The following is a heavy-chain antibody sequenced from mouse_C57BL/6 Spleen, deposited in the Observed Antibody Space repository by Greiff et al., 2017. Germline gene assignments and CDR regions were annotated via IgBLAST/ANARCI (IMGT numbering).Heavy chain of an antibody. D-gene: IGHD1-1*01. Sequence: EVQLVESGPGLVKPSQSLSLTCSVTGYSITSGYYWNWIRQFPGNKLEWMGYISYDGSNNYNPSLKNRISITRDTSKNQFFLKLNSVTTEDTATYYCARDPHYYGSSYWYFDVWGTGTTVTVSS. V-gene: IGHV3-6*01. CDR3: ARDPHYYGSSYWYFDV. CDR2: ISYDGSN. CDR1: GYSITSGYY. J-gene: IGHJ1*03.